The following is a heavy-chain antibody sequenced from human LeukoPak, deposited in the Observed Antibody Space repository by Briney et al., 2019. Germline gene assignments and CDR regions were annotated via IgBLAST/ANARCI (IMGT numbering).Heavy chain of an antibody. CDR2: ISYDGSNK. CDR3: ARELGFDY. Sequence: GRSLRLSCVASGFTFSSYAMHWVRQAPGKGLEWVAVISYDGSNKYYADSVKGRFTISRDNSKNTLYLQMNSLRAEDTAVYYCARELGFDYWGQGTLVTVSS. CDR1: GFTFSSYA. V-gene: IGHV3-30-3*01. D-gene: IGHD7-27*01. J-gene: IGHJ4*02.